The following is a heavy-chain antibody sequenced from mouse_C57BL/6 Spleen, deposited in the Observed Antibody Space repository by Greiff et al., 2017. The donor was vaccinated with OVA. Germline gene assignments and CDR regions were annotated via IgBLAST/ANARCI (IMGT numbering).Heavy chain of an antibody. D-gene: IGHD1-1*01. Sequence: EVKLMESGGGLVQPGGSLKLSCAASGFTFSDYYMYWVRQTPEKRLEWVAYISNGGGSTYYPDTVKGRFTISRDNAKNTLYLQMSRLKSEDTAMYYCARPSVYYYGSSYSLYFDYWGQGTTLTVSS. J-gene: IGHJ2*01. CDR3: ARPSVYYYGSSYSLYFDY. CDR1: GFTFSDYY. V-gene: IGHV5-12*01. CDR2: ISNGGGST.